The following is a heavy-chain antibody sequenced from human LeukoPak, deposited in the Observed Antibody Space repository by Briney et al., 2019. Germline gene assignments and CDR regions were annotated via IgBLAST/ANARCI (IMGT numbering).Heavy chain of an antibody. D-gene: IGHD1-14*01. Sequence: GGSLRLSCAASGFTFSDYYMSWIRQAPGKGLEWVSYISSSGSTIYYADSVKGRFTISRDNVKNSLYLHINSLRAEDTAVYYCARDSFETDIDYWGQGTLVTVSS. V-gene: IGHV3-11*04. J-gene: IGHJ4*02. CDR3: ARDSFETDIDY. CDR2: ISSSGSTI. CDR1: GFTFSDYY.